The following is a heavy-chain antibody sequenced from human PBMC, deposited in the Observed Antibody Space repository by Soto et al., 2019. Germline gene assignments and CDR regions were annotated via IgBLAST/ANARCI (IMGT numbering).Heavy chain of an antibody. CDR3: AGSGYYHNSGMDV. V-gene: IGHV4-59*12. CDR1: GGSISCYY. D-gene: IGHD3-22*01. CDR2: ISYSGST. J-gene: IGHJ6*02. Sequence: SETLSLTCTVSGGSISCYYVSWIRQSPEKGLEYIGYISYSGSTNYNPSLKSRVTTSVDRSKNQFSLKLSSVTAADTAVYYCAGSGYYHNSGMDVWGQGTTVTVS.